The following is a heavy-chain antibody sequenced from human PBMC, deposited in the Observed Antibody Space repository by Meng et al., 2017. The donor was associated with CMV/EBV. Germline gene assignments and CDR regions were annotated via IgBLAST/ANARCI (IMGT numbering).Heavy chain of an antibody. CDR2: IKSKTDGGTT. Sequence: GGSLRLSCAASGFTFSNAWMSWVRQAPGKGLEWVGRIKSKTDGGTTDYAAPVKGRFTISRDDSKNTLYLQMNSLKTEDTAVYYCTTAPLGYCSSTSCYEDYWGQGTLVTVSS. V-gene: IGHV3-15*01. CDR3: TTAPLGYCSSTSCYEDY. D-gene: IGHD2-2*01. CDR1: GFTFSNAW. J-gene: IGHJ4*02.